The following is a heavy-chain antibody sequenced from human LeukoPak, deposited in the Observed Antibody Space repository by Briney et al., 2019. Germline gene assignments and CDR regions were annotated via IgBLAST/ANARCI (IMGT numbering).Heavy chain of an antibody. Sequence: SETLSLTCTVSGGSISSSSYYWGWIRQPPGKGLEWIGSIYYSGSTNYNPSLKSRVTISVDTSKNQFSLNLTSVTTADTAVYYCARAGVVSAATLFDYWGQGTLVTVSS. CDR3: ARAGVVSAATLFDY. CDR2: IYYSGST. V-gene: IGHV4-39*07. CDR1: GGSISSSSYY. D-gene: IGHD3-3*01. J-gene: IGHJ4*02.